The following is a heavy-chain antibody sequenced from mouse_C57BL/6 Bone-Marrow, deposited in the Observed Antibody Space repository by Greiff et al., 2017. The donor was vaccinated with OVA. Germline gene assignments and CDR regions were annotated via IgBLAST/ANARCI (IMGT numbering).Heavy chain of an antibody. J-gene: IGHJ1*03. Sequence: EVKLQESGPELVKPGASVKMSCKASGYTFTDYNMHWVKQSHGKSLEWIGYINPNNGGTSYNQKFKGKATLTVNKSSSTAYMELRSLTSEDSAVYYCARKRDWYFDVWGTGTTVTVSS. V-gene: IGHV1-22*01. CDR2: INPNNGGT. CDR1: GYTFTDYN. CDR3: ARKRDWYFDV.